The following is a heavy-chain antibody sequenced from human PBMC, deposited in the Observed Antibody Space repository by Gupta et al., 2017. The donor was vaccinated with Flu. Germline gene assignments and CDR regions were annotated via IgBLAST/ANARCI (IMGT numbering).Heavy chain of an antibody. V-gene: IGHV3-21*01. CDR2: ISSSSSYI. J-gene: IGHJ4*02. CDR3: ARGTRSKKVDY. Sequence: EVQLVESGGGLVKPGGSLRLSCAASGFTCSSYSMNWVRQAPGKGLEWVASISSSSSYIYYADSVKGRFTISRDNAKNSLYLQMNSLRAEDTAVYYCARGTRSKKVDYWGQGTLVTVSS. D-gene: IGHD2-2*01. CDR1: GFTCSSYS.